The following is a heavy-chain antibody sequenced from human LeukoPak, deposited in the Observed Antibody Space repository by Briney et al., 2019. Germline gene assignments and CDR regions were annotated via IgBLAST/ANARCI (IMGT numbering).Heavy chain of an antibody. CDR2: IKQDGGEK. V-gene: IGHV3-7*03. J-gene: IGHJ1*01. D-gene: IGHD3-9*01. Sequence: GGSLRLSCAASGVTFNDDWMSWVRQAPGEGLESGARIKQDGGEKRYVDSVKGGSTISRDKTENSMYLQMNSLGAEDTALYYCARVRLANTPEFFQHWGQGTLVTVSS. CDR3: ARVRLANTPEFFQH. CDR1: GVTFNDDW.